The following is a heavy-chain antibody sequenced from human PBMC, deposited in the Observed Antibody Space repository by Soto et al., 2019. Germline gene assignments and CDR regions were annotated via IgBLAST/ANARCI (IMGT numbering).Heavy chain of an antibody. CDR1: GFTFTSSA. Sequence: ASVKVSCKASGFTFTSSAVQWVRQAPGQGLEWMGWISAYNGNTNYAQKLQGRVTMTTDTYPSTAYMELRSLRSDDTAVYYCARVDIHYDFWSGSPGMDVWGQGTTVTVSS. J-gene: IGHJ6*02. V-gene: IGHV1-18*01. D-gene: IGHD3-3*01. CDR2: ISAYNGNT. CDR3: ARVDIHYDFWSGSPGMDV.